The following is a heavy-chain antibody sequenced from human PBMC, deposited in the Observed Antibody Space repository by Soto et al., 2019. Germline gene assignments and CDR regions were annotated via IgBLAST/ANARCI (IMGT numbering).Heavy chain of an antibody. CDR3: ARVRPYYDSSGYYDS. Sequence: SQTLSLPCAISGDSVSSNSAAWNWIRQSPSRGLEWLGRTYYRSKWFNDYAVSVKSRITINPDTSKNQSSLQLSSVTPEDTAVYYCARVRPYYDSSGYYDSWGQGILVTASS. CDR2: TYYRSKWFN. D-gene: IGHD3-22*01. J-gene: IGHJ4*02. V-gene: IGHV6-1*01. CDR1: GDSVSSNSAA.